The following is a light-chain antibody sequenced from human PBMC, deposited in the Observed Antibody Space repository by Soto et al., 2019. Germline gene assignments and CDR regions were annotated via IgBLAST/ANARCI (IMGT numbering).Light chain of an antibody. Sequence: EIVLTQSPGTLSLSPGGRATLSCSASQSVSNNYLAWYQQKPGQAPRLLIYGASNRATGIPDRFSGSGSGTDFTLTISRLEPEDFAMYFCQQYVSSPQTFGPGTQVEIK. J-gene: IGKJ1*01. V-gene: IGKV3-20*01. CDR1: QSVSNNY. CDR2: GAS. CDR3: QQYVSSPQT.